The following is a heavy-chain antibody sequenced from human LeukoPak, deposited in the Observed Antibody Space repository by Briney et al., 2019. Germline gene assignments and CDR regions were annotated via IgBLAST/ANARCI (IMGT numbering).Heavy chain of an antibody. Sequence: PSETLSLTCTVSGGSISSSSYYWGWIRQPPGKGLEWIGSIYYSGSTYYNPSLKSRVTISVDTSKNQFSLKLSSVTAADTAVYYCARDERENTMTAGCFDYWGQGTLVTVSS. CDR1: GGSISSSSYY. CDR2: IYYSGST. J-gene: IGHJ4*02. D-gene: IGHD3-22*01. CDR3: ARDERENTMTAGCFDY. V-gene: IGHV4-39*07.